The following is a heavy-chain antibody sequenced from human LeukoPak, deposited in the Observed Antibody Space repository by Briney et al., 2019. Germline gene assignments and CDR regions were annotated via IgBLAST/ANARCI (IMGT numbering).Heavy chain of an antibody. J-gene: IGHJ6*02. CDR2: ISGSGGST. CDR1: GFTFSSYA. Sequence: GRSLRLSCAASGFTFSSYAMSWVRQAPGKGLEWVSAISGSGGSTYYADSVKGRFTISRDNSKNTLYLQMNSLRAEDTAVYYCARGPYCSSTSCLYGMDVWGQGTTVTVSS. CDR3: ARGPYCSSTSCLYGMDV. D-gene: IGHD2-2*01. V-gene: IGHV3-23*01.